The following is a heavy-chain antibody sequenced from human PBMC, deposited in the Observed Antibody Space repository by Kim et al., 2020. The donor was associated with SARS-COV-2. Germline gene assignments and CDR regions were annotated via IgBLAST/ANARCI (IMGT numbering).Heavy chain of an antibody. Sequence: SVKVSCKASGGTFSSYAISWVRQAPGQGLEWMGGIIPIFGTANYAQKFQGRVTITADESTSTAYMELSSLRSEDTAVYYCARVCSSTSCYPQRWFDPWGQGTLVTVSS. D-gene: IGHD2-2*01. CDR2: IIPIFGTA. V-gene: IGHV1-69*13. CDR1: GGTFSSYA. CDR3: ARVCSSTSCYPQRWFDP. J-gene: IGHJ5*02.